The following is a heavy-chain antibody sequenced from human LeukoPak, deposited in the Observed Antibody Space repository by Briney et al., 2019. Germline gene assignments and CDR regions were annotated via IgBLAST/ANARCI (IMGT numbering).Heavy chain of an antibody. D-gene: IGHD1-26*01. CDR1: GFSFSDYY. CDR3: ARGVAGANTSSMVFDY. J-gene: IGHJ4*02. Sequence: GGSLRLSCAASGFSFSDYYMSWIRQAPGKRLEWVSYISGSGSTIYYADSVKGRFTISRDNAKNSLYLQMNSLRAEDTAVYYCARGVAGANTSSMVFDYWGQGTLVTVSS. V-gene: IGHV3-11*01. CDR2: ISGSGSTI.